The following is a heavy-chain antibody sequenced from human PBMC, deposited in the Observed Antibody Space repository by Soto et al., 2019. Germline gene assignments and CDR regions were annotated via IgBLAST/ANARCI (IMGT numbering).Heavy chain of an antibody. Sequence: SETLSLTCTVSGDSIGGVGYWSWIRQFPGRGLEWIGCISSSGSTYYNPALNNRISLSLDMSKNQFSLRLSSVTAADTAVYYCARGQRFSDSFDPWGQGTLVTVSS. J-gene: IGHJ5*02. V-gene: IGHV4-31*03. CDR3: ARGQRFSDSFDP. CDR2: ISSSGST. CDR1: GDSIGGVGY. D-gene: IGHD3-3*01.